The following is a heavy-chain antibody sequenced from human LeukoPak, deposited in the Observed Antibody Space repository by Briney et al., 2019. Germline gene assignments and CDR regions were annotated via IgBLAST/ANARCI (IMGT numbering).Heavy chain of an antibody. Sequence: ASVKVSCKASGYTFTSYGFSWVRQAPGQGLEWMGWINTNTGNPTYAQGFTGRFVFSLDTSVSTAYLQISSLKAEDTAVYYCARAVWGSHDAFDIWGQGTMVTVSS. CDR1: GYTFTSYG. CDR2: INTNTGNP. J-gene: IGHJ3*02. D-gene: IGHD3-16*01. V-gene: IGHV7-4-1*02. CDR3: ARAVWGSHDAFDI.